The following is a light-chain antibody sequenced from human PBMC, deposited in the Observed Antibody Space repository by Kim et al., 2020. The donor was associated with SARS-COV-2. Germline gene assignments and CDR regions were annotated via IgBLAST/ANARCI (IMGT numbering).Light chain of an antibody. CDR3: SSYTSTSTYV. CDR1: SSDVGSYNR. CDR2: EVS. V-gene: IGLV2-18*02. J-gene: IGLJ1*01. Sequence: QSALTQPPSVSGSPGQSVTISCTGTSSDVGSYNRVSWYQQPPGTAPKLMIYEVSNRPSGVPDRFSGSKFGNTASLTISGLQAEDEADYYCSSYTSTSTYVFGNGTKVTV.